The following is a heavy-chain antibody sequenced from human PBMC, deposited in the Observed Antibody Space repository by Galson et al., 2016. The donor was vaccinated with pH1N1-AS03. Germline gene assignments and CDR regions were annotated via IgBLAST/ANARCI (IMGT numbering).Heavy chain of an antibody. V-gene: IGHV3-30*02. J-gene: IGHJ4*02. CDR1: GFIFSSFG. CDR3: VKDGGGGGEFDH. CDR2: IRNDETSK. Sequence: SLRLSCAASGFIFSSFGMHWARHAPGRGLEWMAFIRNDETSKYYADSVRGRFTISRDISRNTLYLQMNGLTSDDTAVYYCVKDGGGGGEFDHWGQGTLVTVSS. D-gene: IGHD2-21*01.